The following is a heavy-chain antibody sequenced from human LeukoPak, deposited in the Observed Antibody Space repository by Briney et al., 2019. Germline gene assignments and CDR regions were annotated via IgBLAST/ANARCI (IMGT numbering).Heavy chain of an antibody. CDR2: ISGSGDST. J-gene: IGHJ5*02. CDR1: GFTFSTSA. CDR3: AKDISTSS. D-gene: IGHD2/OR15-2a*01. Sequence: GGSLRLSCVASGFTFSTSAMTWVRLDPGKGLEWVSAISGSGDSTYYTDSVKGRFTISRDNSKNTLYLHMTSLGAEDTAIYYCAKDISTSSWGQGTLVTVSS. V-gene: IGHV3-23*01.